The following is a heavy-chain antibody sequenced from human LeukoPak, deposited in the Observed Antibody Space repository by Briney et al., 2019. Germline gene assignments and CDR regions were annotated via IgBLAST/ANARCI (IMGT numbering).Heavy chain of an antibody. CDR1: GGSFSGSY. Sequence: SETLSLTCAVYGGSFSGSYWTWIRQTPGRGHEWIGESSPMGDLVGYNPSLKGRATISVDSSKNQFSLKLSSVTAADTAVYYCARSLSGVDDAFDIWGQGTMVTVSS. V-gene: IGHV4-34*01. J-gene: IGHJ3*02. CDR2: SSPMGDLV. CDR3: ARSLSGVDDAFDI. D-gene: IGHD2-8*01.